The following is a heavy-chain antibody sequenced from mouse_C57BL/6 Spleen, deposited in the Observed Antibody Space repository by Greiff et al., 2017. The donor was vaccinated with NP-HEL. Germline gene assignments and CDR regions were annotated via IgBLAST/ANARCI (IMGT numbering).Heavy chain of an antibody. CDR1: GYTFTSYW. V-gene: IGHV1-69*01. Sequence: VQLQQPGAELVMPGASVKLSCKASGYTFTSYWMHWVKQRPGQGLEWIGEIDPSDSYTNYNQKFKGKSTLTVDKSSSTAYMQLSSLTSEDSAVYYCARCDYYGSTYFDYWGQGTTLTVSS. CDR2: IDPSDSYT. CDR3: ARCDYYGSTYFDY. J-gene: IGHJ2*01. D-gene: IGHD1-1*01.